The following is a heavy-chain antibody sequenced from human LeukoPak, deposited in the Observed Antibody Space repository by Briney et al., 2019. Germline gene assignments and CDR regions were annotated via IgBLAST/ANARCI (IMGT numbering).Heavy chain of an antibody. D-gene: IGHD4-17*01. V-gene: IGHV3-33*01. CDR3: ARGGARFSGGFDY. CDR2: IWYDGSNK. CDR1: GVTFSTYG. J-gene: IGHJ4*02. Sequence: GGSLRLSCAASGVTFSTYGMHCVRQTPGNGLEWVGTIWYDGSNKYYAASVKRRFTTSSENSNHTLHLQMTGLTADATAVYYCARGGARFSGGFDYWGQGTLVTVSS.